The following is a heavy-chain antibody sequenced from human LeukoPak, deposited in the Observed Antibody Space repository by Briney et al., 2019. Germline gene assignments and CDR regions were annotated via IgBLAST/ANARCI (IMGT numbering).Heavy chain of an antibody. CDR1: GFSFSTYS. CDR2: ISSGSSHI. Sequence: GGSLRLSCSASGFSFSTYSMSWVRQAPGKGLEWVAFISSGSSHIQYTDSVRGRFTIARDSAKSSLSLQTNGLRAEDTAEYYCARDLGPIVGATDYWGQGTLVTVSS. J-gene: IGHJ4*02. CDR3: ARDLGPIVGATDY. V-gene: IGHV3-21*01. D-gene: IGHD1-26*01.